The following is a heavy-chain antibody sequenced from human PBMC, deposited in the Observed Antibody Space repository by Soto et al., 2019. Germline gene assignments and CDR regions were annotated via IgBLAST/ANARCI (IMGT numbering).Heavy chain of an antibody. V-gene: IGHV4-39*01. Sequence: QLQLQESGPGLVKPSETLSLTCTVSGGSISSSSYYWGWIRQPPGKGLEWIGSIYYSGSTYYNPSLKSRVTISVDTSKNQFSLKLSSVTAADTAVYYCATTQTFIAVAPTGGAFDIWGQGTMVTVSS. CDR3: ATTQTFIAVAPTGGAFDI. J-gene: IGHJ3*02. D-gene: IGHD6-19*01. CDR2: IYYSGST. CDR1: GGSISSSSYY.